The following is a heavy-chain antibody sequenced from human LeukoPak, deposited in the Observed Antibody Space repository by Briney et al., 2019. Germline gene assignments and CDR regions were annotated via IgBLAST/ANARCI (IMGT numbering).Heavy chain of an antibody. CDR1: GLTFSSYA. D-gene: IGHD3-3*01. J-gene: IGHJ4*02. CDR2: ISGSGGST. CDR3: ATAENYDFWSGYFSSIDY. Sequence: GGSLRLSCAASGLTFSSYAMSWVRQAPGKGLEWISAISGSGGSTYYADSVKGRFTISRDNSKNTLYLQMNSLRAEDTAVYYCATAENYDFWSGYFSSIDYWGQGTLVTVSS. V-gene: IGHV3-23*01.